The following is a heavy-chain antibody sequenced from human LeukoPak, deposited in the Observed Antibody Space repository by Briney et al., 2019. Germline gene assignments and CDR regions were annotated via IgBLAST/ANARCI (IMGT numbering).Heavy chain of an antibody. Sequence: GGSLRLFCAASGFTVSSNYMSWVRQAPGKGLEWVSVIYSGGSTYYADSVKGRFTISRDNSKNTLYLQMNSLRAEDTAVYYCARDPLSSYYYYYGMDVWGQGTTVTVSS. CDR3: ARDPLSSYYYYYGMDV. V-gene: IGHV3-66*01. CDR2: IYSGGST. J-gene: IGHJ6*02. CDR1: GFTVSSNY.